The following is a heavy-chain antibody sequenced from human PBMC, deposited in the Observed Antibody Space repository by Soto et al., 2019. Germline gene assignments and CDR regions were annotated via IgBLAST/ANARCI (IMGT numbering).Heavy chain of an antibody. J-gene: IGHJ4*02. CDR1: GGSISSGDYY. V-gene: IGHV4-30-4*01. D-gene: IGHD2-15*01. CDR2: IYYSGST. Sequence: QVQLQESGPGLVKPSQTLSLTCTVSGGSISSGDYYWSWIRQPPGKGLEWIGYIYYSGSTYYNPSLKSRVTISVDTSKNQFSLKLSSVTAADTAVYYCARSGCSGGSCYPGAYYFDYWGQGTLVTVSS. CDR3: ARSGCSGGSCYPGAYYFDY.